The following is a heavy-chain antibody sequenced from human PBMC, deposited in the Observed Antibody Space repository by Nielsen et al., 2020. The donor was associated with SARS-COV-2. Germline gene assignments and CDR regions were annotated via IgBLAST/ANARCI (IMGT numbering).Heavy chain of an antibody. D-gene: IGHD6-19*01. CDR3: ARGRGAVAGTEGWYFDL. Sequence: WIRQPPGKGLEWIGEINHSGSTNYNPPLKSRVTISVDTSKNQFSLKLSSVTAADTAVYYCARGRGAVAGTEGWYFDLWGRGTLVTAPQ. CDR2: INHSGST. V-gene: IGHV4-34*01. J-gene: IGHJ2*01.